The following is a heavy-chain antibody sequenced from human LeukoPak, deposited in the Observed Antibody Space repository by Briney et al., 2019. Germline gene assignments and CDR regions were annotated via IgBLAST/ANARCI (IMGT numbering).Heavy chain of an antibody. J-gene: IGHJ4*02. V-gene: IGHV4-38-2*02. CDR3: ARDQTPFY. CDR1: GYSISSGYY. D-gene: IGHD2-15*01. CDR2: VNHTGST. Sequence: PSETLSLTCTVSGYSISSGYYWGWIRPPPGKGLEWIGEVNHTGSTNYNPSLKSRVTISEDTSKNQFSLKLSSVTAADTAAYYCARDQTPFYWGQGSLVTVSS.